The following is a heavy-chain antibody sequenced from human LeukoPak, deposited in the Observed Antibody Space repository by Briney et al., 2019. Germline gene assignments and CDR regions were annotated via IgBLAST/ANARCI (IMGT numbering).Heavy chain of an antibody. CDR3: AKDGRFYGSGSYYRLDY. D-gene: IGHD3-10*01. CDR2: IYSGGST. J-gene: IGHJ4*02. V-gene: IGHV3-66*01. CDR1: GFTVSSNY. Sequence: GGSLRLSCAASGFTVSSNYMSWVRQAPGKGLEWVSVIYSGGSTYYADSVKGRFTISRDNSKNTLYLQMNSLRAEDTAVYYCAKDGRFYGSGSYYRLDYWGQGTLVTVSS.